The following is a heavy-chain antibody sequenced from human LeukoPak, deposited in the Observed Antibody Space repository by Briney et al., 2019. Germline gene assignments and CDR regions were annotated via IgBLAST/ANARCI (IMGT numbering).Heavy chain of an antibody. D-gene: IGHD3-3*01. CDR3: TTAETILEA. CDR2: ISSSGSGT. V-gene: IGHV3-48*01. J-gene: IGHJ5*02. Sequence: GGSLRLSCAASGLTFSRYSMTWVRQALGKGLEWVSYISSSGSGTHYADSVKGRFTVSRDNGKNSLYLQMSSLRAEDTALYYCTTAETILEAWGQGTLVTVSS. CDR1: GLTFSRYS.